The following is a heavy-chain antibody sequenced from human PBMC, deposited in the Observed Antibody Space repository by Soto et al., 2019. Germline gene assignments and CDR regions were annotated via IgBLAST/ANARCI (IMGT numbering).Heavy chain of an antibody. V-gene: IGHV5-10-1*01. D-gene: IGHD1-7*01. CDR2: IDPSDSYT. Sequence: GWCPKIACNVCGSSFTSYCISAGRQGPGKGLEWMGRIDPSDSYTNYSPSFQGQVTISAEKYISTAYLQWSSLKASDTAMYYCARRHGWNLGMDVWGQGTTVTVSS. J-gene: IGHJ6*02. CDR3: ARRHGWNLGMDV. CDR1: GSSFTSYC.